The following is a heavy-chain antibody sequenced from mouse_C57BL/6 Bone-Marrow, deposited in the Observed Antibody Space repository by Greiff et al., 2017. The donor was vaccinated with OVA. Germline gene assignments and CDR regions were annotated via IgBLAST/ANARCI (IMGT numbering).Heavy chain of an antibody. V-gene: IGHV5-17*01. J-gene: IGHJ4*01. Sequence: EVQLKESGGGLVKPGGSLKLSCAASGFTFSDYGMHWVRQAPEQGLEWVAYISSGSSTIYSADTVQGRFPISRDNAKNTLFLQMTSLRSEDTAMDYCARPTVGENNAMDDWGQGTSVTVSA. CDR1: GFTFSDYG. D-gene: IGHD1-1*01. CDR2: ISSGSSTI. CDR3: ARPTVGENNAMDD.